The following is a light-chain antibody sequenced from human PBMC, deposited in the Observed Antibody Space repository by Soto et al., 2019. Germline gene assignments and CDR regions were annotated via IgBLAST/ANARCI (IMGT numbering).Light chain of an antibody. Sequence: DIVLTQSPGTLSLSPGERATLSCRASQSVSSSYFAWYQQKPGQPPRLLIYGASTRATGIPARFSGSGSGTEFTLTISSLQSEDFAVYYCQQYNNWPTFGQGTKVDI. CDR3: QQYNNWPT. CDR1: QSVSSSY. V-gene: IGKV3-15*01. CDR2: GAS. J-gene: IGKJ1*01.